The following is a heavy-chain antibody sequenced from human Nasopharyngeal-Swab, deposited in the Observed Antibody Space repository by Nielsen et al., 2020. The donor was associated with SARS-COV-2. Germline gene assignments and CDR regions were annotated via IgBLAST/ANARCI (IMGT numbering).Heavy chain of an antibody. CDR2: ISGSGGTI. CDR3: AKGYSSGWVPYEY. D-gene: IGHD6-19*01. J-gene: IGHJ4*02. CDR1: GVSGFTFSNYA. Sequence: GESLKLSCAASGVSGFTFSNYAMNWVRQAPGKWLEWVSGISGSGGTIYYVDSVKGRFTISRDNSRNSLYLHMSNLRAEDTAIYYCAKGYSSGWVPYEYWGQGTLVTVSS. V-gene: IGHV3-23*01.